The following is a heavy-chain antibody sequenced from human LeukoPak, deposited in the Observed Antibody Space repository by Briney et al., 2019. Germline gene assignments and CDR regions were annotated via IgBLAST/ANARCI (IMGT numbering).Heavy chain of an antibody. CDR2: IIPILGIA. J-gene: IGHJ4*02. D-gene: IGHD3-22*01. Sequence: GASVKVSCKASGGTFSSYAISWVRQAPGQGLEWMGRIIPILGIANYAQKFQGRVTITADKSTSTAYMELSSLRSDDTAVYYCARAHSSGYYSPDYWGQGTLVTVSS. V-gene: IGHV1-69*04. CDR3: ARAHSSGYYSPDY. CDR1: GGTFSSYA.